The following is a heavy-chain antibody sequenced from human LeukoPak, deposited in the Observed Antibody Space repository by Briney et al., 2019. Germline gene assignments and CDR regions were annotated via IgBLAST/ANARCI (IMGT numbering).Heavy chain of an antibody. CDR3: ARDSDFWSGYYAYYYYGMDV. J-gene: IGHJ6*02. D-gene: IGHD3-3*01. Sequence: ASVKVSCKASGYTFTSYGISWVRQAPGQGLGWMGWISAYNGNTNYAQKLQGRVTMTTDTSTSTAYMELRSLRSDDTAVYYCARDSDFWSGYYAYYYYGMDVWGQGTTVTVSS. V-gene: IGHV1-18*01. CDR1: GYTFTSYG. CDR2: ISAYNGNT.